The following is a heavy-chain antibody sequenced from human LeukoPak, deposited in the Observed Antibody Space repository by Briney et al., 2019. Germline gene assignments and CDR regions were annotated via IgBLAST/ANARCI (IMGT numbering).Heavy chain of an antibody. Sequence: GESLKISCKGSGYSFTSYWIGWVRQMPGKGLECMGIVDPGDSGTRYSPSFQGQVTISADKSISTAYLQWSSLKASDTAMYYCARYGSSSGADYWGQGTLVTVSS. D-gene: IGHD6-6*01. CDR2: VDPGDSGT. CDR1: GYSFTSYW. J-gene: IGHJ4*02. V-gene: IGHV5-51*01. CDR3: ARYGSSSGADY.